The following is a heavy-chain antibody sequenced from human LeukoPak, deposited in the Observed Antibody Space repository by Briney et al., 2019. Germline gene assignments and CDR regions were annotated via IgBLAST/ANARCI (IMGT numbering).Heavy chain of an antibody. V-gene: IGHV3-48*03. J-gene: IGHJ5*02. CDR3: ATRFSEVDDP. Sequence: GSLRLSRAASGFILSSCEMNWVRQAPGKGLERLSYISSGGSTIHYADSVKGRFTISRDDARNSLYLQMNSLRADDTGIYYCATRFSEVDDPWGQGTLVTVSS. CDR2: ISSGGSTI. CDR1: GFILSSCE. D-gene: IGHD3-3*01.